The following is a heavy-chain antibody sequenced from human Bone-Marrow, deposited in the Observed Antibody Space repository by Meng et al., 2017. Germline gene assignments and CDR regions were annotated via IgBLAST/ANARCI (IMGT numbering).Heavy chain of an antibody. CDR3: ARTRGYSYGYYGY. CDR1: GGSFSGYY. CDR2: INHSGST. V-gene: IGHV4-34*01. Sequence: QVQLQQWGAGLLKPSETLSLTCAVYGGSFSGYYWSWIRQPPGKGLEWIGEINHSGSTNYNPSLKSRVTISVDTSKNQLSLKLSSVTAADTAVYYCARTRGYSYGYYGYWGQGTLVTVSS. J-gene: IGHJ4*02. D-gene: IGHD5-18*01.